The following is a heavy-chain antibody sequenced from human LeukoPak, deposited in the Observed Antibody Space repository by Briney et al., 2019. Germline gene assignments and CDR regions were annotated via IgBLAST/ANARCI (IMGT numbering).Heavy chain of an antibody. V-gene: IGHV3-30*02. CDR1: GFTFSSYG. CDR2: IRYDGSNK. CDR3: AKGSQLWLLAY. J-gene: IGHJ4*02. D-gene: IGHD5-18*01. Sequence: GGSLRLSCAASGFTFSSYGMHWVRQAPGKGLEWVAFIRYDGSNKYYADSVKGRFTISRDNSKNTLYLQVNSLRAEDTAVYYCAKGSQLWLLAYWGQGTLVTVSS.